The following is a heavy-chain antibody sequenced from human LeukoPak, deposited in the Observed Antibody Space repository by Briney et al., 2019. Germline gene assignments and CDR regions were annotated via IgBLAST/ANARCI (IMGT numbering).Heavy chain of an antibody. Sequence: YPSETLSLTCTVSGGSISSYYWSWIRQPPGKGLEWIGYIYYSGSTNYNPSLKSRVTISLDTSKKQFSLKLSSVTAADTAVYYCAREGRLMGYSGGLGFVYWGQGTLVTVSS. CDR3: AREGRLMGYSGGLGFVY. J-gene: IGHJ4*02. CDR2: IYYSGST. CDR1: GGSISSYY. V-gene: IGHV4-59*01. D-gene: IGHD6-19*01.